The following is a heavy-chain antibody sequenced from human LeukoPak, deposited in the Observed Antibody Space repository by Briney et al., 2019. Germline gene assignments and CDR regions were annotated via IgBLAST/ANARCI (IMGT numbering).Heavy chain of an antibody. Sequence: SETLSLTCTVSGGSISSYYWSWIRQPPGKGLEWIGYIYYSGSTNYNPSLKSRVTISVDTSKNRFSLKLSSVTAADTAVYYCAGAIQRYCSSTSCYYDAFDIWGQGTMVTVSS. CDR1: GGSISSYY. D-gene: IGHD2-2*01. CDR2: IYYSGST. CDR3: AGAIQRYCSSTSCYYDAFDI. J-gene: IGHJ3*02. V-gene: IGHV4-59*01.